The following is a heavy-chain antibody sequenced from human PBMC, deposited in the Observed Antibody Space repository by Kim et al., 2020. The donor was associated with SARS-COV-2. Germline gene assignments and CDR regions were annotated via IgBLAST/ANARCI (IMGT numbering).Heavy chain of an antibody. J-gene: IGHJ3*02. CDR1: GYTFTSYA. V-gene: IGHV7-4-1*02. CDR3: ATQKLVTTGGAFDI. D-gene: IGHD3-9*01. CDR2: INTNTGNP. Sequence: ASVKVSCKASGYTFTSYAMNWVRQAPGQGLEWMGWINTNTGNPTYAQGFTGRFVFSLDTSVSTAYLQISSLKAEDTAVYYCATQKLVTTGGAFDIWGQGTMVTVSS.